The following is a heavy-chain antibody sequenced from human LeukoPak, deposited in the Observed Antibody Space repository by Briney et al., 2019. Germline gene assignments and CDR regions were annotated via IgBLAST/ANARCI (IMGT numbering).Heavy chain of an antibody. V-gene: IGHV1-2*02. Sequence: EASVKVSCKASGYTFTGYYMHWVRQAPGQGLEWMGWINPNSGGTNYAQKFQGRVTMTRDTSISTAYMELSRLRSDDTAVYYCARVPYNWNPPDYYYMDVWGKGTTVTVSS. CDR3: ARVPYNWNPPDYYYMDV. J-gene: IGHJ6*03. CDR2: INPNSGGT. CDR1: GYTFTGYY. D-gene: IGHD1-20*01.